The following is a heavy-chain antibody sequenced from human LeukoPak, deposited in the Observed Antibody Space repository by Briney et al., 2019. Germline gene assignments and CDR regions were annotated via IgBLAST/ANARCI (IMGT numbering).Heavy chain of an antibody. CDR3: EKPSTGYSSSWHDAFDI. V-gene: IGHV1-46*01. CDR1: GYTFTSYY. D-gene: IGHD6-13*01. Sequence: GASVKVSCKASGYTFTSYYMHWLRQAPGQGLEWMGIINPSGGSTSYAQKFQGRVSMTRHTSTSTVYMNLSSLRSEDTDVYYCEKPSTGYSSSWHDAFDIWGQGTMVTVSS. CDR2: INPSGGST. J-gene: IGHJ3*02.